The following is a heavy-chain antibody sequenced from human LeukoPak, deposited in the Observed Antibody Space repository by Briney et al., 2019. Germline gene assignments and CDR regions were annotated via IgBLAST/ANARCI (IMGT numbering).Heavy chain of an antibody. CDR1: GGSIRSGDHH. V-gene: IGHV4-39*07. D-gene: IGHD2-15*01. J-gene: IGHJ6*03. CDR3: ARDLGGYPFFMDV. CDR2: LDESGRP. Sequence: SETLSLTCSVSGGSIRSGDHHWAWVRQPPGKGLEFIGSLDESGRPYYNRPLKSRVSISGDTSGKQFSLNLTSVTTADTAVYFCARDLGGYPFFMDVWGRGTTVIVSS.